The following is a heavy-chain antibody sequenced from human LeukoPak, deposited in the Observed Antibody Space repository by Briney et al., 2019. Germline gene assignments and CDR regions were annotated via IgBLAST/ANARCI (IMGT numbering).Heavy chain of an antibody. J-gene: IGHJ4*02. Sequence: GGSLRLSCAVSGFTFSSYWMHWVRQAPGKGLVWVSRTDRDGSGINYADSVKGRFTISRDNGKNTLFLQMNSLRAEDAAVYYCVRGNDYGGPHYWGQGTLVTVSS. CDR3: VRGNDYGGPHY. CDR1: GFTFSSYW. CDR2: TDRDGSGI. D-gene: IGHD4-23*01. V-gene: IGHV3-74*01.